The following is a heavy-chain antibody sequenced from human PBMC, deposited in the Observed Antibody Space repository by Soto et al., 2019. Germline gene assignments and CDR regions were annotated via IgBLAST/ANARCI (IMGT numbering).Heavy chain of an antibody. Sequence: QVQLVQSGAEVKKPGASVKVSCKASGYTFTSYGISWVRQAPGQGLEWMGWISAYNGNTNYAQKLQGRVTMTTDTSRSTAYMELRILRCDHTAGYYCARDWEVLTVPYGYWGQGTLVTVSS. CDR1: GYTFTSYG. J-gene: IGHJ4*02. D-gene: IGHD4-17*01. CDR3: ARDWEVLTVPYGY. CDR2: ISAYNGNT. V-gene: IGHV1-18*01.